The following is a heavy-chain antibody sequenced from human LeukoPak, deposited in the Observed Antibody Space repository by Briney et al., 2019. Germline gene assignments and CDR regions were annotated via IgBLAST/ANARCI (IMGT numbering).Heavy chain of an antibody. J-gene: IGHJ4*02. CDR2: ISGGGGST. Sequence: PGGSLRLSCAASGFIFSNSAMSWVRQAPGEGLEWVSGISGGGGSTYYADSVKGRLTISRDNSKHTLYLQMNSLRAEDTAVYYCAKDPTVVNTYYFDYWGQGTLVTVSS. CDR1: GFIFSNSA. V-gene: IGHV3-23*01. D-gene: IGHD4-23*01. CDR3: AKDPTVVNTYYFDY.